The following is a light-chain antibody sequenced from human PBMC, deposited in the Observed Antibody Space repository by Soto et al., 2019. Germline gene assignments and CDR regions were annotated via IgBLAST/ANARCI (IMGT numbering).Light chain of an antibody. Sequence: DIQMTQSPSSPSASVGDRVTITCRASQSISSYLNWYQQKPGKAPKLLIYAASSLQSGVPSRFSGSGSGTDFTLTIRSLQPEDFATYYCQQSYSTLVTFGQGTKVDIK. CDR2: AAS. J-gene: IGKJ1*01. CDR3: QQSYSTLVT. CDR1: QSISSY. V-gene: IGKV1-39*01.